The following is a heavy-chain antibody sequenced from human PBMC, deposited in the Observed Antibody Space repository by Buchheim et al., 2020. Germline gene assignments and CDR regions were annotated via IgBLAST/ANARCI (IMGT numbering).Heavy chain of an antibody. J-gene: IGHJ4*02. CDR1: GGSINNYY. D-gene: IGHD1-26*01. CDR3: ARESGSRSWVDY. V-gene: IGHV4-59*01. CDR2: IYYTGNT. Sequence: QVQLQESGPGLVKPSETLSLTCTVSGGSINNYYWSWIRQPPGKGLEWIGYIYYTGNTNYNPSLKSRVTLSLDTSKTQFSLKLSSVTAADTAVYYCARESGSRSWVDYWGQGTL.